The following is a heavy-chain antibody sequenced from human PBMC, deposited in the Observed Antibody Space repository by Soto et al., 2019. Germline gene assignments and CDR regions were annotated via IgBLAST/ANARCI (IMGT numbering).Heavy chain of an antibody. D-gene: IGHD5-18*01. Sequence: QVQLQESGPGLVKPSQTLSLTCTVSGGSISSGGYYWSWIRQHPGKGLEWIGHIYYSGSTYYNPSLKSRVTISVDTSKNQFSLKLSSVTAADTAVYYCARDRGYSYGSDGAFDIWGQGTMVTVSS. V-gene: IGHV4-31*03. J-gene: IGHJ3*02. CDR2: IYYSGST. CDR1: GGSISSGGYY. CDR3: ARDRGYSYGSDGAFDI.